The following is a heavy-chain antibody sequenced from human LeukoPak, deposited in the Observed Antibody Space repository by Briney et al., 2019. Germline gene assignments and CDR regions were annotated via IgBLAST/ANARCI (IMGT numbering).Heavy chain of an antibody. J-gene: IGHJ4*02. CDR1: GGTFSSYA. Sequence: ASVKVSCKASGGTFSSYAISWVRQAPGQGLEWMGGIIPIFGTANYAQKFQGRVMITTDESTSTAYMELSSLRSEDTAVYYCARGYCSSTSCYYVYWGQGTLVTVSS. CDR2: IIPIFGTA. CDR3: ARGYCSSTSCYYVY. D-gene: IGHD2-2*01. V-gene: IGHV1-69*05.